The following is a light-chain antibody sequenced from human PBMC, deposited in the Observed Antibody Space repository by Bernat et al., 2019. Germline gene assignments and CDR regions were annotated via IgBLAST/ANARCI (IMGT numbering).Light chain of an antibody. CDR1: QDISSY. CDR3: QQVDTYPLT. J-gene: IGKJ4*01. Sequence: DIQLTQSPSFLSASVGDKVTITCRASQDISSYLAWYQQKPGQVPKVLIYAASTLESGASSRFSGSGSGTEFTLTISSLQPDDFATYYCQQVDTYPLTFGGGTKVDIK. V-gene: IGKV1-9*01. CDR2: AAS.